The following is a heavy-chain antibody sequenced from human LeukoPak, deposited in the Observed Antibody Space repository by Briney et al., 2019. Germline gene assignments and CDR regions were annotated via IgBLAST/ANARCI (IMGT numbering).Heavy chain of an antibody. CDR2: IRSKGQSYAT. CDR1: GFTFGGSA. CDR3: SRGHGDYDYDYGMDV. J-gene: IGHJ6*02. D-gene: IGHD4-17*01. V-gene: IGHV3-73*01. Sequence: GGSLKLSCAASGFTFGGSAIHWVRHASGKGPEWVGRIRSKGQSYATAYAASVKGRFTISRDDSMNTAYLQMNSLETEDTAVYYCSRGHGDYDYDYGMDVWGQGTTVTVSS.